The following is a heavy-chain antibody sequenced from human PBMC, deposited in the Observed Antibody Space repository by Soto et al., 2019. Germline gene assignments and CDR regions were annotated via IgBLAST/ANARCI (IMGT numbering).Heavy chain of an antibody. CDR1: GFTFSSYW. D-gene: IGHD6-19*01. CDR2: IKQDGSQT. CDR3: VRGGGWLQTD. J-gene: IGHJ4*02. V-gene: IGHV3-7*04. Sequence: EVQLVESGGGLAQPGGSLRLSCAASGFTFSSYWMGWVRQAPGKGLEWVANIKQDGSQTYYVDSVKGRFTISRDNAKNSLYMQMNTLRVEDTAVYYCVRGGGWLQTDWGQGTLVTVSS.